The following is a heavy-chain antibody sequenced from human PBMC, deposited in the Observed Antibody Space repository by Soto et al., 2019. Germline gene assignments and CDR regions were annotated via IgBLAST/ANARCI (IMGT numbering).Heavy chain of an antibody. CDR3: GKDISQPIYFCYDCLNGMDV. CDR2: ISYDGSKK. J-gene: IGHJ6*02. CDR1: GFIFRNYG. D-gene: IGHD3-3*01. V-gene: IGHV3-30*18. Sequence: QVQLVESGGGVVQPGRSLRLSCAASGFIFRNYGMYWVRQAPGRGLEWVAVISYDGSKKHYGESVKGRFTISRDNSMNKLELQMNRLRPEDTAMVFCGKDISQPIYFCYDCLNGMDVWGQGTTVTVSS.